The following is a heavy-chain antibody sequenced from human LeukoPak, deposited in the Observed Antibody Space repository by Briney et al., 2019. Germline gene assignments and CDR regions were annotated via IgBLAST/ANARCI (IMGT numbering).Heavy chain of an antibody. CDR3: ARHGGSYSFDY. Sequence: SETVSLTCTVSGGSISSYYWSWIRQPPGKGLECIGYIYYSGSTNYNPSLKSRVTISVDTSKNQFSLRLSSVTAADTAVYYCARHGGSYSFDYWGQGTLVTVSS. D-gene: IGHD1-26*01. J-gene: IGHJ4*02. CDR2: IYYSGST. CDR1: GGSISSYY. V-gene: IGHV4-59*08.